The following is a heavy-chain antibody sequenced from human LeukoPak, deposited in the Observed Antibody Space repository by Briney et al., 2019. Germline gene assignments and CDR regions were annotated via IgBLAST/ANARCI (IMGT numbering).Heavy chain of an antibody. J-gene: IGHJ2*01. CDR2: ISAYNDNT. CDR1: GYTFTSYG. CDR3: ARGPPPMTRLTYYDSSGYYEYFDL. D-gene: IGHD3-22*01. Sequence: ASVKVSCKASGYTFTSYGISWVRQAPGHGLEWMGWISAYNDNTNYAQKLQGRVTMTTHTSTSTVYMELSSLRSEDTAVYYCARGPPPMTRLTYYDSSGYYEYFDLWGRGTLVTVSS. V-gene: IGHV1-18*01.